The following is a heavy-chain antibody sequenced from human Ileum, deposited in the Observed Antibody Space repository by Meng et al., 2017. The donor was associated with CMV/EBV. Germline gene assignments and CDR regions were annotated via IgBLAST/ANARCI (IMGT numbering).Heavy chain of an antibody. Sequence: QVPLTQWGAGLVKPSETLSLTCVVHGGSFGDYYWSWIRQPPGKGLEWIGEINHSGSTNYNPSLKSRLIISVDTSKNQFSLRLSSVTAADTAVYYCARAQTNWIPLSIAARGEFDPWGQGILVTISS. V-gene: IGHV4-34*01. D-gene: IGHD6-6*01. CDR3: ARAQTNWIPLSIAARGEFDP. CDR2: INHSGST. J-gene: IGHJ5*02. CDR1: GGSFGDYY.